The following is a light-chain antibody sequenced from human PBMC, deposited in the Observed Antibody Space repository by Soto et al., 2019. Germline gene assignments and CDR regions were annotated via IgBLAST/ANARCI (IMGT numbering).Light chain of an antibody. CDR1: QSVSSHS. J-gene: IGKJ1*01. CDR3: QQYGSSGT. V-gene: IGKV3-20*01. Sequence: EIVLTQSPGTLSLSPGERATLSCRASQSVSSHSLNWYQQKPGQAPRLLIYGASNRATGIPDRFSGSGSGTDFTLTIRRLEPEDFAVYYCQQYGSSGTFGQGTKVDIK. CDR2: GAS.